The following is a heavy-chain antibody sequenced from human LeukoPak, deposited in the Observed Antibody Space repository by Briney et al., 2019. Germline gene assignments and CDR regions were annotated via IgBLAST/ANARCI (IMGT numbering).Heavy chain of an antibody. CDR1: GFTFSRYY. J-gene: IGHJ3*02. CDR2: LNSDGGDT. Sequence: RGSLRLSCTAPGFTFSRYYMHSVRPAPGKGLGWVSRLNSDGGDTSFADSVKGAVAISRDNAKDSLYLQMNSLRVEDTAVYYCATTVSTGGGAFDIWGQGTMVTVSS. D-gene: IGHD4-17*01. V-gene: IGHV3-74*01. CDR3: ATTVSTGGGAFDI.